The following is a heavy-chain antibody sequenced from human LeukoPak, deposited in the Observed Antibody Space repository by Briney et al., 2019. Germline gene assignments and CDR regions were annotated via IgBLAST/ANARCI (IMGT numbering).Heavy chain of an antibody. D-gene: IGHD6-19*01. Sequence: SETLSLTCTVSGGSISSYYWSWIRQPPGKSLEWIGYIYYSGSTNYNPSLKSRVTISVDTSKNQFSLKLSSVTAADTAVYYCARETVAGIYFDYWGQGTLVTVSS. V-gene: IGHV4-59*01. J-gene: IGHJ4*02. CDR1: GGSISSYY. CDR2: IYYSGST. CDR3: ARETVAGIYFDY.